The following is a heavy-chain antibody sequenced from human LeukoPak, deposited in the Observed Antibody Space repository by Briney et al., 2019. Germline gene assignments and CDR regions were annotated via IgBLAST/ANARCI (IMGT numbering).Heavy chain of an antibody. Sequence: PSETLSLTCSVSGGSISGRRYYWSWIRQPPGTGLEWIGEINHSGSTNYNPSLKSRVTISVDTSKNQFSLKLSSVTAADTAVYYCARMVCSGGSCPKARGYYYYGMDVWGQGTTVTVSS. V-gene: IGHV4-39*07. CDR2: INHSGST. D-gene: IGHD2-15*01. CDR1: GGSISGRRYY. J-gene: IGHJ6*02. CDR3: ARMVCSGGSCPKARGYYYYGMDV.